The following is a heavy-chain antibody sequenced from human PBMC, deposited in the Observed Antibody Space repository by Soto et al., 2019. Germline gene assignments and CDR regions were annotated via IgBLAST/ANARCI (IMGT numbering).Heavy chain of an antibody. CDR3: ARQRTSVATQAHFDV. CDR2: IYYSGST. Sequence: SETLSLTCTVTGDSISSRSYYWGWIRQPPGKGLEWIGSIYYSGSTYNNPSLRSRVSMSIDTSKDQFSLKLKSVTAADTALYFCARQRTSVATQAHFDVWGPGSLVTVSS. V-gene: IGHV4-39*01. D-gene: IGHD3-10*01. J-gene: IGHJ4*02. CDR1: GDSISSRSYY.